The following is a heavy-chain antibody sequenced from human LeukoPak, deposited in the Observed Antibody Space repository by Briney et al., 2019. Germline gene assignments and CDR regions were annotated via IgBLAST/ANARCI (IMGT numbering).Heavy chain of an antibody. CDR2: MSASGAST. D-gene: IGHD3-22*01. CDR1: GITLSNYG. V-gene: IGHV3-23*01. Sequence: PGGSLRLSWAVSGITLSNYGMSWVRQAPGKGLEWVAGMSASGASTNYADSVKGRLTSSRDNSKNTLYLQMNSLRAEDTAVYFCAKRGVVIRVILGGFHKEAYYFDSWGQGALVTVSS. CDR3: AKRGVVIRVILGGFHKEAYYFDS. J-gene: IGHJ4*02.